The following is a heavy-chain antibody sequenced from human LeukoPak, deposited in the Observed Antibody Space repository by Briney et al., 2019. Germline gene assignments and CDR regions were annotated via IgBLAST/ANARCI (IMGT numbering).Heavy chain of an antibody. D-gene: IGHD5-18*01. CDR2: ISYDGSNK. CDR1: GFTFSSYA. V-gene: IGHV3-30-3*01. J-gene: IGHJ4*02. CDR3: ARTRGYSYGSVDY. Sequence: QPGRSLRLSCAASGFTFSSYAMHWVRQAPGKGLEWVAVISYDGSNKYYADSVKGRFTISRDNSKNTLYLQMNSLRAEDTAVYYCARTRGYSYGSVDYWGQGTLVTVSS.